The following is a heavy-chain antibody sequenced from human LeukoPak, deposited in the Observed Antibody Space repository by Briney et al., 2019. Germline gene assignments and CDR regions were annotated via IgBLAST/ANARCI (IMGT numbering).Heavy chain of an antibody. CDR1: SYTFTGYY. D-gene: IGHD4/OR15-4a*01. Sequence: ASVKVSRKASSYTFTGYYIHWVRQAPGQGLEWMGWMNPNSGNTGYAQKFQGRVTITRNTSISTAYMELSSLRSEDTAVYYCALCSGRWCYGFDPWGQGTLVTVPS. CDR2: MNPNSGNT. J-gene: IGHJ5*02. V-gene: IGHV1-8*03. CDR3: ALCSGRWCYGFDP.